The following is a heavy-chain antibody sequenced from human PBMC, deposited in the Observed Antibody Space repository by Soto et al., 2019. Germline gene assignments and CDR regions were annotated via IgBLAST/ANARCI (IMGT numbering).Heavy chain of an antibody. J-gene: IGHJ4*02. D-gene: IGHD5-12*01. V-gene: IGHV4-59*01. Sequence: LSLTCTVSGGSISSYYWSWIRQPPGKGLEWIGYIYYSGSTNYNPSLKSRVTISVDTSKNQFSLKLSSVTAADTAVYYCASTRDGFVDYWGQGTLVTVSS. CDR2: IYYSGST. CDR3: ASTRDGFVDY. CDR1: GGSISSYY.